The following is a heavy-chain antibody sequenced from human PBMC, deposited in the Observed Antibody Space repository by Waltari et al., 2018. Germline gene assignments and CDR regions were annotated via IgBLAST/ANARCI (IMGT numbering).Heavy chain of an antibody. CDR3: ARDGDWAFDI. V-gene: IGHV4-59*01. Sequence: QVQLQESGPGLVKPSETLSLTCPVSGGSISSYYWSWIRQPPGRGLEWIGYIYYSGSTNYNPSLRSRVTISVDTSKNQFSLKLSSVTAADTAVYYCARDGDWAFDIWGQGTMVTVSS. J-gene: IGHJ3*02. CDR2: IYYSGST. D-gene: IGHD2-21*01. CDR1: GGSISSYY.